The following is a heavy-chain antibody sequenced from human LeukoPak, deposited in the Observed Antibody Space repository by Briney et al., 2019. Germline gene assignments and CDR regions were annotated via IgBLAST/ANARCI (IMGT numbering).Heavy chain of an antibody. CDR2: IYYSGST. V-gene: IGHV4-59*01. CDR1: GGSISSYY. D-gene: IGHD2-2*02. J-gene: IGHJ4*02. CDR3: ARGAAMSILDY. Sequence: SETLSLTCTVSGGSISSYYWSWIRQPPGKGLEWIGYIYYSGSTNYNPSLKGRVTISVDTSKNQFSLKLSSVTAADTAVYYCARGAAMSILDYWGQGPRITVSS.